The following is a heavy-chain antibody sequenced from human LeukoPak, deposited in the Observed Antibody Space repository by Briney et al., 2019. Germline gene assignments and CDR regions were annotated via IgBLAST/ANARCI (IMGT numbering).Heavy chain of an antibody. CDR1: SGSISSGNW. V-gene: IGHV4-4*02. J-gene: IGHJ4*02. Sequence: NPSGTLSLTCAVSSGSISSGNWWTWVRQPPGKGLEWIGEIYHSGSTNYNPSLKSRVTISVDNSKNQFSLKLSSVAAADTAVYYCARVGCTTTSCYDYYDYWGQGTLVTVSS. CDR2: IYHSGST. D-gene: IGHD2-2*01. CDR3: ARVGCTTTSCYDYYDY.